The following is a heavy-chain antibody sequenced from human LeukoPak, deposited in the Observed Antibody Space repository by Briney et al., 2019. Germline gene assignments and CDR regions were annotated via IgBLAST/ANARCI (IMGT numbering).Heavy chain of an antibody. CDR1: GFTFSSYW. Sequence: GGSLRLSCAASGFTFSSYWMAWVRQAPGKELEWVANIKDDGSQKYYVDSVKGRFTISRDNAENSLYLQMNSLRAEDTAVYYCARYKLYHGASDIWGQGTMVTVSS. D-gene: IGHD2-2*01. CDR2: IKDDGSQK. J-gene: IGHJ3*02. V-gene: IGHV3-7*01. CDR3: ARYKLYHGASDI.